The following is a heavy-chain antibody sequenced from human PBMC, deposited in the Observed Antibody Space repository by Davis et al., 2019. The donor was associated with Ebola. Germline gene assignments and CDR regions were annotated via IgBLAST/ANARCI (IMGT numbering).Heavy chain of an antibody. D-gene: IGHD1-1*01. J-gene: IGHJ4*02. V-gene: IGHV3-30*03. Sequence: GESLKISCAASGFTFSSYGMHWVRQAPGKGLEWVAVISYDGSNKYYADSVKGRFTIPRDNSKNTLYLQMNSLRAEDTAVYYCARDVGYDDVFDYWGQGTLVTVSS. CDR3: ARDVGYDDVFDY. CDR2: ISYDGSNK. CDR1: GFTFSSYG.